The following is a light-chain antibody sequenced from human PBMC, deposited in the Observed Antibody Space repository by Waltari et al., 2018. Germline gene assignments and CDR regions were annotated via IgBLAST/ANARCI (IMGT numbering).Light chain of an antibody. J-gene: IGLJ3*02. Sequence: QSVLTQPPSASGTPGQRVTVSCSGSISNIGNNAVNWYQHLPGTAPKLLIYSNVHRPSGAPDRFSCSKSGTSASLSISGLQSEDEADYYCASWHDSLNGWVFGGGTKLTVL. CDR1: ISNIGNNA. CDR2: SNV. V-gene: IGLV1-44*01. CDR3: ASWHDSLNGWV.